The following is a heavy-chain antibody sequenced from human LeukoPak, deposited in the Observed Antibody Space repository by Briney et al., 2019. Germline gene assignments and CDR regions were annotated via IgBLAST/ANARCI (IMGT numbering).Heavy chain of an antibody. CDR1: GFTFSSYS. CDR3: ARDYLYYYDSSGYLFDY. D-gene: IGHD3-22*01. J-gene: IGHJ4*02. Sequence: GGSLRLSCAASGFTFSSYSMNWVRQAPGKGLEWVSSISSSSSYIYYADSVKGRFTISRDNAKSSLYLQMNSLRAEDTAVYYCARDYLYYYDSSGYLFDYWGQGTLVTVSS. CDR2: ISSSSSYI. V-gene: IGHV3-21*01.